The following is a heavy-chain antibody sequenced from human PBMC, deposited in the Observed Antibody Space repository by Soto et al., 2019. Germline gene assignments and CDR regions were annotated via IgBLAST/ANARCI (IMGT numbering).Heavy chain of an antibody. CDR3: ARGGAAAHDAFDI. J-gene: IGHJ3*02. CDR1: GFTFSSYS. CDR2: ISSSSSYI. V-gene: IGHV3-21*01. Sequence: GGSLRLSCAASGFTFSSYSMNWVRQAPGKGLEWVSSISSSSSYIYYADSAKGRFTISRDNAKNSLYLQMNSLRAEDTAVYYCARGGAAAHDAFDIWGQGTMVTVSS. D-gene: IGHD6-13*01.